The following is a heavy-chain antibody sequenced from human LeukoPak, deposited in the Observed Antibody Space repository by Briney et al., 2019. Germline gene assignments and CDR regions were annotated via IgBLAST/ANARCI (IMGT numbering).Heavy chain of an antibody. CDR1: GFTFGDHG. D-gene: IGHD6-13*01. CDR2: IRSKTYSGTT. V-gene: IGHV3-49*03. Sequence: GGSLRLSCTGSGFTFGDHGMSWFRQAPGKGLEWVGLIRSKTYSGTTEYAASVKGRFTISRDDSNSIAYLQMNSLKTEDTAVYYCLRAYSSNWLLDYWGQGTLVIVSS. CDR3: LRAYSSNWLLDY. J-gene: IGHJ4*02.